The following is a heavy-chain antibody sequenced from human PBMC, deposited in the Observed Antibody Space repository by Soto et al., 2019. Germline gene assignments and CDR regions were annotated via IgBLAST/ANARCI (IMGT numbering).Heavy chain of an antibody. CDR1: GFPLTSTGVG. Sequence: SGPTLVNPTQTLTLTCSFSGFPLTSTGVGVGWFRQPPGEALEWLGLTYWNDDDRYRSSLRSRLTITKDTSKNQVVLTMTNMDPEDTATYYCAHRPGGSGWRYYFDYWGQGTLVTVSS. V-gene: IGHV2-5*01. D-gene: IGHD6-19*01. CDR2: TYWNDDD. J-gene: IGHJ4*02. CDR3: AHRPGGSGWRYYFDY.